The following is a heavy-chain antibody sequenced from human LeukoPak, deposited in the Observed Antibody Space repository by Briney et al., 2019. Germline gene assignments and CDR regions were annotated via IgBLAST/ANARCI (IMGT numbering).Heavy chain of an antibody. D-gene: IGHD6-13*01. V-gene: IGHV4-59*08. Sequence: SETLSLTCAVYGGSFSGYYWSWIRQPPGKGLEWIGYIYYSGSTNYNPSLKSRVTISVDTSKSQFSLKLSSVTAADTAVYYCARHVRQQLVTTDYWGQGTLVTVSS. CDR3: ARHVRQQLVTTDY. CDR2: IYYSGST. CDR1: GGSFSGYY. J-gene: IGHJ4*02.